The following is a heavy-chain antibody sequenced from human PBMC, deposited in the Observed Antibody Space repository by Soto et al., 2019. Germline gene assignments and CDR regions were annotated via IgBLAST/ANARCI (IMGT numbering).Heavy chain of an antibody. V-gene: IGHV3-33*01. CDR3: ARVPDYDFWSGPPNYGMDV. D-gene: IGHD3-3*01. J-gene: IGHJ6*02. CDR1: GFTFSSYG. Sequence: GGSLRLSCAASGFTFSSYGMHWVRQAPGKGLEWVAVIWYDGSNKYYADSVKGRFTISRDNSKNTLYLQMNSLRAEDTAVYYCARVPDYDFWSGPPNYGMDVWGQGTTVTVSS. CDR2: IWYDGSNK.